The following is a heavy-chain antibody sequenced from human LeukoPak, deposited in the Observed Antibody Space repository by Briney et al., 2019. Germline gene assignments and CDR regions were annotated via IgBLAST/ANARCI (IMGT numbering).Heavy chain of an antibody. D-gene: IGHD6-19*01. J-gene: IGHJ4*02. Sequence: GGSLRLSCAASKFTFSISVRKWVRQAPGQAPGKGLEWVSAISGSGGSTYYADSVKGRFTISRDNPKNTLYLQMNSLRAEDTAVYYCAKSGGIAVHWGQGTLVTVSS. CDR2: ISGSGGST. CDR1: KFTFSISV. V-gene: IGHV3-23*01. CDR3: AKSGGIAVH.